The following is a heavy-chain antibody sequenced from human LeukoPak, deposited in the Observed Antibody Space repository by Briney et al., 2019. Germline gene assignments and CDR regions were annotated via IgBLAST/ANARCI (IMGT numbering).Heavy chain of an antibody. CDR1: GDNFTTYW. Sequence: GESLKISCKGSGDNFTTYWIGWVRQMPGKGLEWMGIIYPGDSDTRYSPSFQGQVTISADKSISTAYLQWSSLKASDTAMYYCARSGSVVTAIPNSDYWGQGTLVTVSS. CDR2: IYPGDSDT. V-gene: IGHV5-51*01. D-gene: IGHD2-21*02. J-gene: IGHJ4*02. CDR3: ARSGSVVTAIPNSDY.